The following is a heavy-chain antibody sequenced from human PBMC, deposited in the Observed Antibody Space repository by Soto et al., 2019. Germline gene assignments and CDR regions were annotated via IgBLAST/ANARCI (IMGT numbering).Heavy chain of an antibody. CDR1: GGSISSYY. D-gene: IGHD5-12*01. V-gene: IGHV4-59*08. Sequence: SETLSLTCTVSGGSISSYYWSWIRQPPGKGLEWIGYIYYSGSTNYNPSLKSRVTISVDTSKNQFSLKLSSVTAADTAVYYCARHGTDSGYDYELDYFDYWGQGTLVTVSS. CDR2: IYYSGST. CDR3: ARHGTDSGYDYELDYFDY. J-gene: IGHJ4*02.